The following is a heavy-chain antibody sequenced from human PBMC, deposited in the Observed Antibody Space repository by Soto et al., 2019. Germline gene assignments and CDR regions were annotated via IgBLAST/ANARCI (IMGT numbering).Heavy chain of an antibody. CDR2: ISGSGTIT. CDR3: AVWARYCSGADCRA. Sequence: EVQLLESGGGLVQPGGSLRLSCAASGFPFSSRAMSWVRQAPGKGLEWVSAISGSGTITYYADSVKGRFTISRDTSKNTLYLQMSSLRADDTAVYYCAVWARYCSGADCRAWGQGTLVTVSS. D-gene: IGHD2-15*01. J-gene: IGHJ5*02. CDR1: GFPFSSRA. V-gene: IGHV3-23*01.